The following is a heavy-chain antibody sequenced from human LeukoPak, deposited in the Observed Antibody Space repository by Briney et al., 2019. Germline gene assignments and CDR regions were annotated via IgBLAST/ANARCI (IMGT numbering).Heavy chain of an antibody. CDR1: GFTFSSYS. D-gene: IGHD3-22*01. CDR3: ARDSADDSSGYYPFDY. V-gene: IGHV3-21*01. Sequence: GGSLRLSCAASGFTFSSYSMKWVRQAPGKGLEWVSSISSGSSYIYYADSVKGRFTISRDNAKNSLYLQMNSLRAEDTAVYYCARDSADDSSGYYPFDYWGQGTLVTVSS. CDR2: ISSGSSYI. J-gene: IGHJ4*02.